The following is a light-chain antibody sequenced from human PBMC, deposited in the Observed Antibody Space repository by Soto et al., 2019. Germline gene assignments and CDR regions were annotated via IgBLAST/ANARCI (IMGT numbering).Light chain of an antibody. CDR2: DAS. V-gene: IGKV3-11*01. CDR3: QLRSNLPWT. CDR1: QSVSSY. Sequence: EIVLTQSPATLSLSPGERATLSCGASQSVSSYLAWYQQKPGQAPRLLIYDASNRATGIPARFSGSGSGTDFTLTISSLEPEDFAVYYCQLRSNLPWTFGQGSIVDIK. J-gene: IGKJ1*01.